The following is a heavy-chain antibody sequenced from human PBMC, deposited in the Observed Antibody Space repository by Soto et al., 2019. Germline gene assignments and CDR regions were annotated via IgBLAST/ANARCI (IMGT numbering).Heavy chain of an antibody. V-gene: IGHV3-48*02. Sequence: EEQLVESGGGLVQPGWSLRLSCAASGFTFSSYSMHWVRQAPGKGLEWVSYNSSSSSTIYYADSVKGRFTISRDNAKNSLYMQMNSLRDEDTAVYYGARSRVGFAYWGQGTLVTGSS. CDR1: GFTFSSYS. J-gene: IGHJ4*02. CDR3: ARSRVGFAY. CDR2: NSSSSSTI. D-gene: IGHD1-26*01.